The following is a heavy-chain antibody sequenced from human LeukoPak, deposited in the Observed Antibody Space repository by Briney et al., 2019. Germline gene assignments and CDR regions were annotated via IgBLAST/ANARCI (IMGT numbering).Heavy chain of an antibody. Sequence: GGSLRLSCAASGFTFDDYAMHWVRQAPGKGLEWVSGISWNSGSIGYADSVKGRFTISRDNAKNSLYLQMNSLRAEDTAVYYCAKGVNTMVRGVDYYYYYMDVWGKGTTVTISS. CDR2: ISWNSGSI. J-gene: IGHJ6*03. CDR1: GFTFDDYA. CDR3: AKGVNTMVRGVDYYYYYMDV. D-gene: IGHD3-10*01. V-gene: IGHV3-9*01.